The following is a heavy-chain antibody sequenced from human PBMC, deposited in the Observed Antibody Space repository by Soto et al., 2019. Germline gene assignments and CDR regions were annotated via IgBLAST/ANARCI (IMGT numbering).Heavy chain of an antibody. CDR3: TVFISPTAENLVAY. CDR2: IRSKANSYAT. Sequence: EVQLVESGGGLVQPGGSLKLSCAASGFTFSGSAMHWVRQAAGKGLEWVGRIRSKANSYATAYAASVTGSFTISRDDSKNTAYLQMNSLKTEDTAVYYCTVFISPTAENLVAYWGQGTLVTVSS. V-gene: IGHV3-73*01. CDR1: GFTFSGSA. J-gene: IGHJ4*02. D-gene: IGHD1-1*01.